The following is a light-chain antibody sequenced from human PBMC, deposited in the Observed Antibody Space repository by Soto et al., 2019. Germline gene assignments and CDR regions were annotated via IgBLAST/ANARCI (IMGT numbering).Light chain of an antibody. J-gene: IGKJ1*01. V-gene: IGKV3-20*01. CDR3: QQYGSSPTT. CDR2: GAS. CDR1: QSISGSD. Sequence: DIVLTQSPATLSLSPGERASLSCRASQSISGSDLAWYQQRPGQAPRLLIYGASSRATGIPDRFSGSGFGTDFTLTISRLEPEDFAVYYCQQYGSSPTTFGQGTKVDI.